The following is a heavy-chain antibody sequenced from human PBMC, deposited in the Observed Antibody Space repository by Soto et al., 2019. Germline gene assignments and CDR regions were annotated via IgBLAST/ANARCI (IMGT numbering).Heavy chain of an antibody. D-gene: IGHD3-10*01. V-gene: IGHV3-30-3*01. CDR3: ARNYGSGYYYGMDV. CDR1: GFTFSSYA. CDR2: ISYDGSNK. J-gene: IGHJ6*02. Sequence: QVQLVESGGGVVQPGRSLRLSCAASGFTFSSYAMHWVRQAPGKGLEWVAVISYDGSNKYYADSVKGRFTISRDNSKNPLYLQLNGLRAEDTAVYYCARNYGSGYYYGMDVWGQGTTVTVSS.